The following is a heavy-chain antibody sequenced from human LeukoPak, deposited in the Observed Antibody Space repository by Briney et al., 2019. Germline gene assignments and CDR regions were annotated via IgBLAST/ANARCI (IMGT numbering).Heavy chain of an antibody. CDR1: GFTFIHAW. J-gene: IGHJ4*02. V-gene: IGHV3-15*01. CDR2: VKTRTEGGTI. D-gene: IGHD4-17*01. CDR3: IADLPDSGAYAFDY. Sequence: GGSLSLSCAASGFTFIHAWMSWLRQAPGKGLEWGGRVKTRTEGGTIEYAAPVKGKFAISRDDSRNTLYLQMNSLKTEATAVYYCIADLPDSGAYAFDYWGQGALGTVSS.